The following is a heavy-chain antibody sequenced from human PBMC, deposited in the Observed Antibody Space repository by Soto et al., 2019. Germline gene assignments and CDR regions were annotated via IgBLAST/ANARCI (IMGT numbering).Heavy chain of an antibody. CDR2: IYYSGST. CDR3: ARRYSSSFDY. J-gene: IGHJ4*02. D-gene: IGHD6-13*01. V-gene: IGHV4-59*08. Sequence: QVQLQESGPGLVKPSETLSLTCTVSGGSISSYYWSWIRQPPGKGLEWIGYIYYSGSTNYNPSLKRRVTISVDTSKNQCPLKLSSVTAADPAVYYCARRYSSSFDYWGQGTLVTVSS. CDR1: GGSISSYY.